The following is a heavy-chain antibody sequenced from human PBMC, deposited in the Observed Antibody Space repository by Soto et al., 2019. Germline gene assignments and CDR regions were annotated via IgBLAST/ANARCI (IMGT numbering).Heavy chain of an antibody. J-gene: IGHJ4*02. CDR1: GYKFTYHY. V-gene: IGHV1-46*01. Sequence: ASVKVSCKTSGYKFTYHYVHWVRRTPGQRLEWMGIIDPTRGTANYAETFQGRVTMTRDTSTNTVDMVLSGLRSDDTGVYYCARELVTLRGAPFDFWGQGTLVTVSS. D-gene: IGHD3-10*01. CDR2: IDPTRGTA. CDR3: ARELVTLRGAPFDF.